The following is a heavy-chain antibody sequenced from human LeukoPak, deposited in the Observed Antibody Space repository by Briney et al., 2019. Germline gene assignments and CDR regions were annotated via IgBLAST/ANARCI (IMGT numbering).Heavy chain of an antibody. Sequence: PGGSLRLXCAASGFTFSSYAMSWVRQAPGKGLEWVSGISWNSGSIGYADSVKGRFTISRDNAKNSLYLQMNSLRAEDMALYYCAKGAKDYYDSSGYYDYWGQGTLATVSS. J-gene: IGHJ4*02. V-gene: IGHV3-9*03. CDR1: GFTFSSYA. CDR3: AKGAKDYYDSSGYYDY. CDR2: ISWNSGSI. D-gene: IGHD3-22*01.